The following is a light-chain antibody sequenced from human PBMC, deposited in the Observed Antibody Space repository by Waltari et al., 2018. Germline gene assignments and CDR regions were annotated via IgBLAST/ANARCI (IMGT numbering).Light chain of an antibody. J-gene: IGKJ1*01. CDR3: MQSTHWPPWT. CDR2: KVS. Sequence: AVMTQSPLPPHVTLGQPASVACRSSQSLVHSDGNIYVHWFQQRPGQSPTRLIYKVSNRDSGVPDKFSGSGSGTDFTLKISRVEAEDVGVYYCMQSTHWPPWTFGQGTRVEIQ. CDR1: QSLVHSDGNIY. V-gene: IGKV2-30*02.